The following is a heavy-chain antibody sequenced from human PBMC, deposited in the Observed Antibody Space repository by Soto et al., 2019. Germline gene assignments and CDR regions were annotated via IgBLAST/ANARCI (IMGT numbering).Heavy chain of an antibody. J-gene: IGHJ5*01. CDR3: AIHRARATMRGFDS. Sequence: QVQLQESGPGLVKPSGTLSLTCSVSGGSISSNWWSWVRQPPGNGLEWIGEIHHSGTTNYLPSLSSRGTISRDKSKHQLPLNLNSVTAAGTAYYYCAIHRARATMRGFDSWGQGSLVTVSS. V-gene: IGHV4-4*02. CDR1: GGSISSNW. CDR2: IHHSGTT. D-gene: IGHD3-22*01.